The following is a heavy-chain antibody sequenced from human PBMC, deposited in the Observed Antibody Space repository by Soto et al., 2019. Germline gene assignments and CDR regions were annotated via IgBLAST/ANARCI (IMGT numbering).Heavy chain of an antibody. CDR1: GYTFTGYY. CDR3: AKDGGKDGYFGNWFDP. V-gene: IGHV1-2*04. CDR2: INPNSGGT. Sequence: ASVKVSCKASGYTFTGYYMHWVRQAPGQGLEWMGWINPNSGGTNYAQKFQGWVTMTRDTSISTAYMELSRLRSDDTAFYYCAKDGGKDGYFGNWFDPWGQGTLVTVSS. D-gene: IGHD5-12*01. J-gene: IGHJ5*02.